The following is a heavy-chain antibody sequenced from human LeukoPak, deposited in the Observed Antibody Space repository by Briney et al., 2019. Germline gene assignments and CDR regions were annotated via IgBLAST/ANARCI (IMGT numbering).Heavy chain of an antibody. CDR1: GYSFTSYW. D-gene: IGHD6-13*01. CDR2: IYPGDSDT. V-gene: IGHV5-51*01. J-gene: IGHJ4*02. CDR3: ARTGYSSSWYEGSFDC. Sequence: GESLNISCKGSGYSFTSYWIGWVRQMPGKGLEWMGIIYPGDSDTRYSPSFQGQVTISADKSISTAYLQWSSLKASDTAMYYCARTGYSSSWYEGSFDCWGQGTLVTVSS.